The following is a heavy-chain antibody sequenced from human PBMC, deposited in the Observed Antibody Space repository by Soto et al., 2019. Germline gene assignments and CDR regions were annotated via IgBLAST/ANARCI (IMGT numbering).Heavy chain of an antibody. D-gene: IGHD4-17*01. CDR2: IFYAGDT. CDR1: GESIATGAFY. J-gene: IGHJ5*02. Sequence: VQLEESGPGLLKPSQTLSLTCTVSGESIATGAFYWSWIRLQSGKGPEWIESIFYAGDTYYNPSLKSRVEISLDGSQNQFSLNLRSVTAADTAVYYCAREGDYRTWFEPWGPGTLVTVSS. CDR3: AREGDYRTWFEP. V-gene: IGHV4-31*03.